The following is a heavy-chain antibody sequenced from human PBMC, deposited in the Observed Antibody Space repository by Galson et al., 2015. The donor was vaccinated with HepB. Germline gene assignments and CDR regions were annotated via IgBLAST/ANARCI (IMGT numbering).Heavy chain of an antibody. CDR3: TRGSGRFEY. J-gene: IGHJ4*02. Sequence: SPRLPCSTSGFTFRNFSFTWVRPAPGKGPEWVGYISAKDYGGTADYATSLQGRFSISRDDSTGIAFLQMNSLKVEDTAIYYCTRGSGRFEYWGRGTLVTVSS. CDR1: GFTFRNFS. CDR2: ISAKDYGGTA. D-gene: IGHD3-10*01. V-gene: IGHV3-49*04.